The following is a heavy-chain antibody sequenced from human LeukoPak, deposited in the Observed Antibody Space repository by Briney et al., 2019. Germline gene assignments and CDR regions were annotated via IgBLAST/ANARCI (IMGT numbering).Heavy chain of an antibody. CDR1: GYTFTGYY. CDR3: ANHRTTYDWFDP. CDR2: INPNSGGT. J-gene: IGHJ5*02. D-gene: IGHD1-7*01. Sequence: GASVKVSCKASGYTFTGYYMHWVRQGHGQGLEWMGWINPNSGGTNYAQTFQGRVTMTRDTSISTAYMELSRLRSDDTAVYYCANHRTTYDWFDPWGEGTLVTVSS. V-gene: IGHV1-2*02.